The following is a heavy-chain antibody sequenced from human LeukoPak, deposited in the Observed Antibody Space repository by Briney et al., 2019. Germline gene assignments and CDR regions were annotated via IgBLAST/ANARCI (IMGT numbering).Heavy chain of an antibody. Sequence: PGGSLRLSCAASGFTFSTYAVTWVRQAPGKGLEWVSYISSSGSTIYYADSVKGRFTISRDNAKNSLYLQMNSLRAEDTAVYYCARLKIKWELLNRAFDIWGQGTMVTVSS. D-gene: IGHD1-26*01. J-gene: IGHJ3*02. V-gene: IGHV3-48*03. CDR1: GFTFSTYA. CDR3: ARLKIKWELLNRAFDI. CDR2: ISSSGSTI.